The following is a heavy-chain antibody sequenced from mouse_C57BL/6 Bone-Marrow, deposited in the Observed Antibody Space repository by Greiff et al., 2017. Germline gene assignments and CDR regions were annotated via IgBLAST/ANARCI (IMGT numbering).Heavy chain of an antibody. CDR3: APPYYSNYVPFAY. CDR1: GYTFTDYY. J-gene: IGHJ3*01. D-gene: IGHD2-5*01. V-gene: IGHV1-19*01. CDR2: INPYNGGT. Sequence: VQLQQSGPVLVKPGASVKMSCKASGYTFTDYYMNWVKQSHGKSLEWIGVINPYNGGTSYNQKFKGKATLTVDKSSSTAYMELNSLTSEDSAVYYCAPPYYSNYVPFAYWGQGTLVTVSA.